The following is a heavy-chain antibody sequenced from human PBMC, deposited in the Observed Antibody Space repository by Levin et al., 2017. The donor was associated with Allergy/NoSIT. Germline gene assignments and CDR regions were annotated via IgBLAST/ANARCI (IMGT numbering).Heavy chain of an antibody. J-gene: IGHJ4*02. V-gene: IGHV3-30-3*01. Sequence: GGSLRLSCAASGFTFSSYAMHWVRQAPGKGLEWVAVISYDGSNKYYADSVKGRFTISRDNSKNTLYLQMNSLRAEDTAVYYCARDGSGSYYNPNDYWGQGTLVTVSS. D-gene: IGHD3-10*01. CDR1: GFTFSSYA. CDR2: ISYDGSNK. CDR3: ARDGSGSYYNPNDY.